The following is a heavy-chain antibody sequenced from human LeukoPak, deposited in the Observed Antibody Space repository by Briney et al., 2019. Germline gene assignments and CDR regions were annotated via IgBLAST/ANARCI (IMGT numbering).Heavy chain of an antibody. J-gene: IGHJ4*02. D-gene: IGHD4-11*01. Sequence: GGSLRLSCTASGFTFSSYSMNWVRQAPGKGLEWVSQITSSSSNTIYYADSVKGRFTISRDNSKNTLYLQMNSLRAEDTAVYYCAKDPDSNYGFDYWGQGTLVTVSS. CDR3: AKDPDSNYGFDY. V-gene: IGHV3-23*01. CDR1: GFTFSSYS. CDR2: ITSSSSNTI.